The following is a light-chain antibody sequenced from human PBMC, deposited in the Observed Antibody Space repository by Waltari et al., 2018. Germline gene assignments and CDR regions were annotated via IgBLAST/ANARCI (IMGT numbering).Light chain of an antibody. J-gene: IGKJ1*01. CDR3: QQYETWPRT. CDR2: GVS. V-gene: IGKV3-15*01. CDR1: QSVSSN. Sequence: EIVMTQSPAILSLSRGERAALSCRASQSVSSNLAWYQQKPGQAPRLLMYGVSTGATGIPARFSGSGSGTEFTLTISSLQSEDFAVYYCQQYETWPRTFGQGTKVEIK.